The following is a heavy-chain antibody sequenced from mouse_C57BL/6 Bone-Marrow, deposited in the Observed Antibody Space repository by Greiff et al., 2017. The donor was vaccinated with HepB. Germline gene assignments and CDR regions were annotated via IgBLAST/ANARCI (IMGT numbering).Heavy chain of an antibody. CDR1: GYTFTDYN. D-gene: IGHD3-2*02. V-gene: IGHV1-18*01. J-gene: IGHJ4*01. CDR3: ARPLRLRGYAMDY. Sequence: EVQLQQSGPELVKPGASVKIPCKASGYTFTDYNMDWVKQSHGKSLEWIGDINPNNGGTIYNQKFKGKATLTVDKSSSTAYMELRSLTSEDTAVYYCARPLRLRGYAMDYWGQGTSVTVSS. CDR2: INPNNGGT.